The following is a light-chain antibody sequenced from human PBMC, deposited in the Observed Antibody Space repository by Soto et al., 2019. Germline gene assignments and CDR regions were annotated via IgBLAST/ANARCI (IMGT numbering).Light chain of an antibody. Sequence: EIVLTQSPCTLSLSPLERSTLSCRASQSISSTYLGWYQQKPGQAPRLLIYGTFSRATGIPDRFSGSGFGTDFTLTISRLEPEDFAVYYCQDYGTSPPITFGQGTRLEIK. V-gene: IGKV3-20*01. CDR1: QSISSTY. J-gene: IGKJ5*01. CDR2: GTF. CDR3: QDYGTSPPIT.